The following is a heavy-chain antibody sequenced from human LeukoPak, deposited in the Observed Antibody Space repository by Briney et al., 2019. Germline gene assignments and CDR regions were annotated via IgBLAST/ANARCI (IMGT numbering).Heavy chain of an antibody. V-gene: IGHV4-30-4*01. CDR3: ARGGCSSTSCYAGDFDY. CDR1: GGSISSGDYY. Sequence: SKTLSLTCTVSGGSISSGDYYWSWIRQPPGKGLEWIGYIYYSGSTYYNPSLKSRVTISVDTSKNQFSLKLSSVTAADTAVYYCARGGCSSTSCYAGDFDYWGQGTLVTVSS. J-gene: IGHJ4*02. D-gene: IGHD2-2*01. CDR2: IYYSGST.